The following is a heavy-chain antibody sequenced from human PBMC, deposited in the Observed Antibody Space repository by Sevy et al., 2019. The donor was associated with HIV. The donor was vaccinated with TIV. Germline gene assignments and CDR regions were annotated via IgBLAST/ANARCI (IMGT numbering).Heavy chain of an antibody. D-gene: IGHD3-3*01. CDR2: IRSKAYGGTT. V-gene: IGHV3-49*03. CDR3: TRLFWSGYYPYFDY. CDR1: GFTFGDYA. Sequence: GGSLRLSCTASGFTFGDYAMSWFRQAPGMGLEWVGFIRSKAYGGTTEYAASVKGRFTISRDDSKSIAYLQMNSLKTEDTAVYYCTRLFWSGYYPYFDYWGQRTLVTVSS. J-gene: IGHJ4*02.